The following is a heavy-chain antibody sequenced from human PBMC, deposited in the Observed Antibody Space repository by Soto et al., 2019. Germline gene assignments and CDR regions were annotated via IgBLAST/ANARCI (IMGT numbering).Heavy chain of an antibody. CDR3: ARDAPYDILTGYSPSYFDY. Sequence: SETLSLTCTVSGGSISSYYWSWIRQPPGKGLEWIGYIYYSGSTNYNPSLKSRVTISVDTSKNQFSLKLSSVTAADTAVYYCARDAPYDILTGYSPSYFDYWGQGTLVTVSS. V-gene: IGHV4-59*01. CDR2: IYYSGST. D-gene: IGHD3-9*01. CDR1: GGSISSYY. J-gene: IGHJ4*02.